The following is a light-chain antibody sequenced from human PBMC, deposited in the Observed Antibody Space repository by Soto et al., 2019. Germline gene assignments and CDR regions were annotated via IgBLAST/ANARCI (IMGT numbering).Light chain of an antibody. CDR3: QERSSWPRA. V-gene: IGKV3-11*01. Sequence: EIVLTQSPATLSLSPGERATLSCRASQSVSNYLAWYQQKPGQAPRLLIHDTFTRATSIPARFSGSGSGADFTLTISSLGPEDFVVYYCQERSSWPRAFGQGTKVVIK. CDR1: QSVSNY. J-gene: IGKJ1*01. CDR2: DTF.